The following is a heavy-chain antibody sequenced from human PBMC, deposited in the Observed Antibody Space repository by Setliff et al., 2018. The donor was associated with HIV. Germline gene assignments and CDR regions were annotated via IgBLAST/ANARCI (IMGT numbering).Heavy chain of an antibody. Sequence: SETLSLTCTVSGGSISSGSYYWSWIRQPPGKGLEWIGSIYYSGSTYYNPSLKGRVTVSVDTSINQFSLKLSSVTAADTSVYYCARHSSSGYLPYYFDYWGQGTLVTVSS. CDR3: ARHSSSGYLPYYFDY. CDR1: GGSISSGSYY. CDR2: IYYSGST. D-gene: IGHD3-3*01. V-gene: IGHV4-39*01. J-gene: IGHJ4*02.